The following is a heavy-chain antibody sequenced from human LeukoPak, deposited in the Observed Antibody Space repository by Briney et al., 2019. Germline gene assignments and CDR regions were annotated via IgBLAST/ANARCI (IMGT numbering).Heavy chain of an antibody. CDR1: GGSISSSSYY. J-gene: IGHJ3*02. V-gene: IGHV4-39*01. CDR2: IYYSGST. D-gene: IGHD3-22*01. Sequence: PSETLSLTCTVSGGSISSSSYYWGWIRQPPGKGQEWIGSIYYSGSTYYNPSLKSRVTISVDTSKNQFSLKLSSVTAAGTAVYYCARWDYDSSGYYLSRGSAFDIWGQGTMVTVSS. CDR3: ARWDYDSSGYYLSRGSAFDI.